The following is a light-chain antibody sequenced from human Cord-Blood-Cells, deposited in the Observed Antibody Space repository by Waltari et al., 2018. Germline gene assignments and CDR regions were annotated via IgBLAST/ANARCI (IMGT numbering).Light chain of an antibody. CDR1: QSISSY. Sequence: DIQMTQSPSSLSASVGDRFTITCRASQSISSYLNWYQQKPGKAPKLLIYAASSLQSGVPSRCSGSGSGTDVTLTISSRQPEEFATYYCQQSYSTPRKTFGQGTKVEIK. V-gene: IGKV1-39*01. CDR2: AAS. J-gene: IGKJ1*01. CDR3: QQSYSTPRKT.